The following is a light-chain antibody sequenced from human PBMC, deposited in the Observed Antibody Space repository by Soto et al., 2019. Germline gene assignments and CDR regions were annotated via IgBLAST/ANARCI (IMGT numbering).Light chain of an antibody. CDR1: SSNIGGNS. V-gene: IGLV1-51*01. CDR2: DDD. CDR3: GSWDSSLSAYV. J-gene: IGLJ1*01. Sequence: QSVMSQPPSVSAAPGQRVTISCSGSSSNIGGNSVSWYQQLPGTAPKLLIYDDDQRPSGIPDRFSGSKSGTSATLGITGLQTGDEADYYCGSWDSSLSAYVFGTGNKLTVL.